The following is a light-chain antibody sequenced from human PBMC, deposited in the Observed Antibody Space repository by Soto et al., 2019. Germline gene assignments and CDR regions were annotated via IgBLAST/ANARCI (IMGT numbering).Light chain of an antibody. Sequence: QPVLTQPPSASGTPGQRVTISCSGSSSNIGSNYVYWCQQFPGTTPKLLIFDDTQRASGVPDRVSGSKSGTSASLAISGLRSEDAADYYCSVWDTSLSGWAFGGGTKLTVL. V-gene: IGLV1-47*02. CDR2: DDT. CDR1: SSNIGSNY. J-gene: IGLJ3*02. CDR3: SVWDTSLSGWA.